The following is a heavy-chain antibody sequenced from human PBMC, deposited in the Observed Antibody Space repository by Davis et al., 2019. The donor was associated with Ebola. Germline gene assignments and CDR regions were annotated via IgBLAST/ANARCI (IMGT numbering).Heavy chain of an antibody. J-gene: IGHJ6*02. CDR3: ARKFRDGYKNPPYYDMDV. D-gene: IGHD5-24*01. CDR1: GYIFTSYG. Sequence: ASVKVSCKASGYIFTSYGISWVRQAPGQGLEWMGWISAYNGDTNYARNLQGRVTMTTDTSTSTAYMELRTLRSDDTAVYYCARKFRDGYKNPPYYDMDVWGQGTTVTVSS. V-gene: IGHV1-18*01. CDR2: ISAYNGDT.